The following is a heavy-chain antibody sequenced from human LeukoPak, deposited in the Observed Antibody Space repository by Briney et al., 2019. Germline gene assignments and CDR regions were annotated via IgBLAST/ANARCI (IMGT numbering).Heavy chain of an antibody. CDR1: GFTVSSNY. J-gene: IGHJ4*02. V-gene: IGHV3-53*01. CDR2: IYSGGST. CDR3: ARAESYYDSSGYYYFDY. Sequence: GGSLRLSCAASGFTVSSNYMSWVRQAPGKGLEWVSVIYSGGSTYYADSVKGRFTISRDNSKNTLYLQMNSLRAEDTAVYYCARAESYYDSSGYYYFDYWGQGTLVTVSS. D-gene: IGHD3-22*01.